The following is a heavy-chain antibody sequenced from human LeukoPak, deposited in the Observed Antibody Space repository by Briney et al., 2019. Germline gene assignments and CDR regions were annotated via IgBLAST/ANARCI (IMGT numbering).Heavy chain of an antibody. CDR1: VYTFTSYD. J-gene: IGHJ3*02. Sequence: ASVKVSCKASVYTFTSYDINWVRQATGQGLEWMGWMNPNSGNTGYAQKFQGRVTMTRNTSISTAYMELSSLRSEDTAVYYCASTNVDIVATMRYAFDIWGQGTMVTVSS. CDR3: ASTNVDIVATMRYAFDI. D-gene: IGHD5-12*01. V-gene: IGHV1-8*01. CDR2: MNPNSGNT.